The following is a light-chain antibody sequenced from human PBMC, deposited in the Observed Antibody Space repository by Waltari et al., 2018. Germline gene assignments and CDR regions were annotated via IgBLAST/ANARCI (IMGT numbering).Light chain of an antibody. CDR2: GMS. CDR3: QQYSSFPYT. V-gene: IGKV1-16*02. CDR1: RDISTY. J-gene: IGKJ2*01. Sequence: DIQMTQSPSSLSASVGDRVTITCRASRDISTYLAWFQQKPGKPPKSLIYGMSSLQSGVPLKFSGSRSGTDFTLTISSLPPEDFATYYCQQYSSFPYTFGQGTKLEIK.